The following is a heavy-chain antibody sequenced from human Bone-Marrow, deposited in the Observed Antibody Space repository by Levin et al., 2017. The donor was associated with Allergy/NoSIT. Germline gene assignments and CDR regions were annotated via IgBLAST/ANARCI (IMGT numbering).Heavy chain of an antibody. CDR3: ARDSYYDSSGYYTTDY. CDR1: GGSFSGYY. J-gene: IGHJ4*02. D-gene: IGHD3-22*01. CDR2: INHSGST. V-gene: IGHV4-34*01. Sequence: PSETLSLTCAVYGGSFSGYYWSWIRQPPGKGLEWIGEINHSGSTNYNPSLKSRVTISVDTSKNQFSLKLSSVTAADTAVYYCARDSYYDSSGYYTTDYWGQGTLVTVSS.